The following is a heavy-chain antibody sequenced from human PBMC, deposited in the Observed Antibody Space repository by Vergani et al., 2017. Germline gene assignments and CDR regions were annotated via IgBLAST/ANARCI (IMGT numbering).Heavy chain of an antibody. D-gene: IGHD3-22*01. CDR1: GDFVSSNTAA. CDR2: TYFMSKWYN. Sequence: QGQLQQSGPGLVRPSQTLSLNCAVSGDFVSSNTAAWNWIRQSPSRGLEWLGRTYFMSKWYNDYAASVKSRMTINSDTSKNLFSLQLQSVTPEDTAVYYCAREDISLTVEGANYMDIWGKGTTVTVSS. J-gene: IGHJ6*03. CDR3: AREDISLTVEGANYMDI. V-gene: IGHV6-1*01.